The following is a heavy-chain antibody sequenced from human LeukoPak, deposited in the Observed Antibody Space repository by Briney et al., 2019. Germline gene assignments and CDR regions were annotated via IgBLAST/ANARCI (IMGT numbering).Heavy chain of an antibody. CDR1: GYTFTSYG. CDR2: ISAYNGNT. V-gene: IGHV1-18*01. Sequence: ASVKVTCKASGYTFTSYGISWVRQAPGQGLEWMGWISAYNGNTNYAQKLQGRVTMTTDTSTSTAYMELRSLRSDDTAVYYCSRAPQSGGSYINWFDSWGQGTLVTVSS. CDR3: SRAPQSGGSYINWFDS. D-gene: IGHD1-26*01. J-gene: IGHJ5*01.